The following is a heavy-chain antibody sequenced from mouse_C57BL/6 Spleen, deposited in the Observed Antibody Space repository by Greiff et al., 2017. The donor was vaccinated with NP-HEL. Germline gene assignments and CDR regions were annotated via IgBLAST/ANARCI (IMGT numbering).Heavy chain of an antibody. CDR1: GYTFTSYW. D-gene: IGHD1-1*01. Sequence: VQLKQPGAELVMPGASVKLSCKASGYTFTSYWMHWVKQRPGQGLEWIGEIDPSDSYTNYNQKFKGKSTLTVDKSSSTAYMQLSSLTSEDSAVYYCAKKNYYGTPYWYFDVWGTGTTVTVSS. V-gene: IGHV1-69*01. J-gene: IGHJ1*03. CDR3: AKKNYYGTPYWYFDV. CDR2: IDPSDSYT.